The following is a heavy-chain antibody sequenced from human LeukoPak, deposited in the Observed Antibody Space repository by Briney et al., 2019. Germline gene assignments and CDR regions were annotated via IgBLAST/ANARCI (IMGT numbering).Heavy chain of an antibody. Sequence: GGYLRLSCAASGFTFSTYWMSWVRQAPGKGLEWVANIKEDGSEKYYVDSVKGRFTISRDNAKNSLYLQMNSLRAEDTAVYYCATEVWWFLEWGQGTLVTVSS. CDR3: ATEVWWFLE. D-gene: IGHD2-21*01. CDR2: IKEDGSEK. J-gene: IGHJ4*02. CDR1: GFTFSTYW. V-gene: IGHV3-7*01.